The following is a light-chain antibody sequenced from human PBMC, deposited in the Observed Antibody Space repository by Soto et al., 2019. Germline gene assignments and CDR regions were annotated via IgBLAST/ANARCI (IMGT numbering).Light chain of an antibody. V-gene: IGKV3-15*01. CDR2: GAS. Sequence: EIVMTQSPATLSVSPGERATLSCRASQSVSSNLAWYQQKPGQAPRLLIYGASTRATGIPARFSGSGSGTEFTLTISSLQSEDFAVYYCQHYNNWPPWTVGQGTKVEIQ. CDR3: QHYNNWPPWT. J-gene: IGKJ1*01. CDR1: QSVSSN.